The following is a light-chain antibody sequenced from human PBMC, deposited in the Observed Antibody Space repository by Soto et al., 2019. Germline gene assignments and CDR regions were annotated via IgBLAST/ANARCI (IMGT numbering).Light chain of an antibody. CDR3: CSYAGSSYV. CDR1: RSDVGSYNL. Sequence: QSVLNQPASLSGSPGQSLPISRTGNRSDVGSYNLVSWYQQHPGKAPKLMIYEVSKRPSGVSNRFSGSKSGNTASLTISGLQAEDEADYYCCSYAGSSYVFGTGTKVTVL. J-gene: IGLJ1*01. CDR2: EVS. V-gene: IGLV2-23*02.